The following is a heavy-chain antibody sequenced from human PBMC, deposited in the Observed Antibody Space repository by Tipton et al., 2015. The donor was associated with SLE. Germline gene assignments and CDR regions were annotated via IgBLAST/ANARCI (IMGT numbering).Heavy chain of an antibody. CDR2: IYYSGST. V-gene: IGHV4-59*01. CDR3: ASYGGSSWGDAFDI. Sequence: TLSLTCTVSGGSINSYYWSWIRQPPGKGLEWIGYIYYSGSTNYNPSLKSRVTISVDTSKNQFSLKLSSVTAADTAVYYCASYGGSSWGDAFDIWGQGTMVTVSS. J-gene: IGHJ3*02. CDR1: GGSINSYY. D-gene: IGHD6-13*01.